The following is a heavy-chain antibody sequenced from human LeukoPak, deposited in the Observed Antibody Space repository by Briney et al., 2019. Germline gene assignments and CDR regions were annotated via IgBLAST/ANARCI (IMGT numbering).Heavy chain of an antibody. CDR2: IIPIFGTA. J-gene: IGHJ4*02. CDR1: RGTFSSYA. D-gene: IGHD3-22*01. V-gene: IGHV1-69*05. CDR3: ARDDSSGYDY. Sequence: SVKVSCKASRGTFSSYAISWVRQAPGQGLEWMGGIIPIFGTANYAQKFQGRVTITTDESTSTAHMELSSLRSEDTAVYYCARDDSSGYDYWGQGTLVTVSS.